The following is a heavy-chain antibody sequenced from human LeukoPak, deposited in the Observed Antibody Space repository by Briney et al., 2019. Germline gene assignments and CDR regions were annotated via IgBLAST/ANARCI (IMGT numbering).Heavy chain of an antibody. D-gene: IGHD2-21*01. J-gene: IGHJ3*02. CDR1: GFTFSTYG. Sequence: GGSLRLSCAASGFTFSTYGMHWVRQAPGKGLEWLAFIRYDGSNKYYADSVKGRFTFSRDNSKNTLYLQMNSLRAEDTAVYYCAKDQVISGSEASDIWGQGTMVTVSS. CDR2: IRYDGSNK. V-gene: IGHV3-30*02. CDR3: AKDQVISGSEASDI.